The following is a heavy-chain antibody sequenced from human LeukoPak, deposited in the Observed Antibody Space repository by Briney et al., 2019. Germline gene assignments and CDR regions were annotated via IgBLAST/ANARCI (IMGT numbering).Heavy chain of an antibody. CDR1: GFTFSSYA. V-gene: IGHV3-30-3*02. CDR3: AKPVGQWLVLGAFDI. D-gene: IGHD6-19*01. Sequence: GGSLRLSCAASGFTFSSYAMHWVRQAPGKGLEWVAVISYDGSNKYYADSVKGRFTISRDNSKNTLYLQMNSLRAEDTAVYYCAKPVGQWLVLGAFDIWGQGTMVTVSS. CDR2: ISYDGSNK. J-gene: IGHJ3*02.